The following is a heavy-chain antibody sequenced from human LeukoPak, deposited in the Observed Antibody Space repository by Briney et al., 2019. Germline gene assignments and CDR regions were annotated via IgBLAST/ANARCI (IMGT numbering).Heavy chain of an antibody. V-gene: IGHV3-7*01. J-gene: IGHJ4*02. CDR3: ARIQYSGGYYYDY. D-gene: IGHD1-26*01. CDR1: GFTFSSYA. Sequence: GGSLRLSCAASGFTFSSYAMSWVRQAPGKGLEWVANIKQDGSDKYYVDSVKGRFTISRDNAKNSLYLQMNSLRAEDTAVYYCARIQYSGGYYYDYWGQGTLVTVSS. CDR2: IKQDGSDK.